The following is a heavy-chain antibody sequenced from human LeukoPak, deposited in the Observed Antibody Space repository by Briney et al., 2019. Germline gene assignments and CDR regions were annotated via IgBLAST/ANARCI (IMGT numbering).Heavy chain of an antibody. CDR3: ATKQWLAPPPDS. D-gene: IGHD6-19*01. CDR1: GFTFSKYW. CDR2: INTDGTVT. Sequence: SLRLSSAASGFTFSKYWMLWVRQAPGKGLESVSRINTDGTVTTYADSVKGRFTVSRDNADNTMFLQMNSVRDEDTAVYYCATKQWLAPPPDSWGQGTPVTVSS. V-gene: IGHV3-74*01. J-gene: IGHJ4*02.